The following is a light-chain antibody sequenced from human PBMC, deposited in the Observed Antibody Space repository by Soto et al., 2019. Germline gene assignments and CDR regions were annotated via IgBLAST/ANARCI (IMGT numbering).Light chain of an antibody. J-gene: IGLJ1*01. Sequence: QSALTQPASVSGSPGQSITISCTGTSSDVGGYNYVSWYQQHPGKAPKLMIFDVSNRPSGVSNRFSGSKSGNTASLTISGLQPDDEADYYYSSYTTSSTLYVFGTGTKVTVL. CDR1: SSDVGGYNY. CDR2: DVS. CDR3: SSYTTSSTLYV. V-gene: IGLV2-14*01.